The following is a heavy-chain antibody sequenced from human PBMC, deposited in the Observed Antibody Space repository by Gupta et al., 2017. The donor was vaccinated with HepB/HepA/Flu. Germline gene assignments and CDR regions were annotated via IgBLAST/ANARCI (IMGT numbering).Heavy chain of an antibody. J-gene: IGHJ6*03. D-gene: IGHD4-17*01. CDR3: ARVSRYGDYTYYYYYMDV. CDR2: IWYDGSNK. CDR1: GFTFSSYG. V-gene: IGHV3-33*01. Sequence: QVQLVESGGGVVQPGRSLRLSCAASGFTFSSYGMHWVRQAPGKGLEWVAVIWYDGSNKYYADSVKGRFTISRDNSKNTLYLQMNSLRAEDTAVYYCARVSRYGDYTYYYYYMDVWGKGTTVTVSS.